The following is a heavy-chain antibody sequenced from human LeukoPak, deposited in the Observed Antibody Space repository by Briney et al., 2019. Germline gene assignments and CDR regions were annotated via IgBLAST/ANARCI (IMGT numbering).Heavy chain of an antibody. J-gene: IGHJ4*02. D-gene: IGHD5-18*01. CDR3: AKEFSVQLWLEGTFDY. Sequence: GGSLRLSCAASGFTFSSYAMSWVRQAPGKGLEWVSAISGSGGSTYYADSVKGRFTNSRDNSKNTLYLQMNSLRAEDTAVYYCAKEFSVQLWLEGTFDYWGQGTPVTVSS. V-gene: IGHV3-23*01. CDR1: GFTFSSYA. CDR2: ISGSGGST.